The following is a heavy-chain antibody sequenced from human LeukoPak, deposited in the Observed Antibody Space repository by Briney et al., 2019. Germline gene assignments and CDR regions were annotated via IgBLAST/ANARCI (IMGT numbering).Heavy chain of an antibody. CDR3: AKDSLKALNFDSSGYYFDY. CDR2: ISYDGSNK. V-gene: IGHV3-30-3*01. Sequence: GGSLRLSCAASGFTFSSYAMHWVRQAPGKGLEWVAVISYDGSNKYYADSVKGRFTISRDNSKTTLYLQMNTLRAEDTAVYYCAKDSLKALNFDSSGYYFDYWGQGTLVTVSS. J-gene: IGHJ4*02. D-gene: IGHD3-22*01. CDR1: GFTFSSYA.